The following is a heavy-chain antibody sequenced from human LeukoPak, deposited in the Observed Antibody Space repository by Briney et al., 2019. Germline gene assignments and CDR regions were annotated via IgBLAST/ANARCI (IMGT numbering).Heavy chain of an antibody. CDR2: ISVYKGDT. CDR3: ARAGGWARGDYKAHAFDI. J-gene: IGHJ3*02. D-gene: IGHD6-19*01. Sequence: ASVKVSCKASGYTFTNFGISWVRQAPGQGLEWTGWISVYKGDTNYAQILQGRVTMTTDTSTSTAYMELRSLTSDDTAVYYCARAGGWARGDYKAHAFDIWGQGTMVTVSS. CDR1: GYTFTNFG. V-gene: IGHV1-18*01.